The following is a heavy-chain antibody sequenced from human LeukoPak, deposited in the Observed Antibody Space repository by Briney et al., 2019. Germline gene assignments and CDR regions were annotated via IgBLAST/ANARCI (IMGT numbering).Heavy chain of an antibody. CDR2: IWYDGSNE. J-gene: IGHJ3*02. CDR3: AKGIVPAPNGAFDI. D-gene: IGHD2-2*01. Sequence: PGGSLRLSCAASGFTLTSYAMHWVRQAPGKGLEWVAVIWYDGSNEYYSDSVKGRFTISRDNSKNTLYLQMNSLRAEDTAVYYCAKGIVPAPNGAFDIWGQGTMVTVSS. CDR1: GFTLTSYA. V-gene: IGHV3-33*06.